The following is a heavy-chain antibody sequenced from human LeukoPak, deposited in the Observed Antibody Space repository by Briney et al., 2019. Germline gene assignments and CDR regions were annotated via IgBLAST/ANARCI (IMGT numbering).Heavy chain of an antibody. CDR1: GYTFTSYG. J-gene: IGHJ5*02. Sequence: ASVKVSCKASGYTFTSYGISWVRQAPGQGLEWMGWISAYNSNTNYAQKLQGRVTMTTDTSTSTAYMELRSLRSDDTAVYYCARVRKRGNWFDPWGQGTLVTVSS. CDR2: ISAYNSNT. V-gene: IGHV1-18*01. CDR3: ARVRKRGNWFDP.